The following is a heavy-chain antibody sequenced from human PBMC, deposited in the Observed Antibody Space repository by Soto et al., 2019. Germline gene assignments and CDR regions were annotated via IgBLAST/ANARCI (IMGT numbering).Heavy chain of an antibody. J-gene: IGHJ4*02. CDR1: GYTFTSYY. CDR3: ARSTIYNCNYAAPIDY. D-gene: IGHD1-7*01. CDR2: INPSGGST. V-gene: IGHV1-46*01. Sequence: SVRVSCKASGYTFTSYYMHWVRQAPGQGLEWMGIINPSGGSTSYAQKFQGRVTMTRDTSTSTVYMELSSLRSEDTAVYYCARSTIYNCNYAAPIDYWGPVTLVTVSS.